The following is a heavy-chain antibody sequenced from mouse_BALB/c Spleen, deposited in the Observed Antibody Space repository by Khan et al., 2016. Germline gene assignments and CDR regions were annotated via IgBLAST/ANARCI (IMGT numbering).Heavy chain of an antibody. J-gene: IGHJ2*01. Sequence: EVELVESGGGLVKPGGSLKLSCAASGFTFSNYAMSWVRQTPEKRLEWVASISSGGSTYYPDRVKGRFTISRDNARNILNLQMSSLRSADTAMYYCAREDYGNYVDYFNYWGQGTTLTVAS. D-gene: IGHD2-1*01. V-gene: IGHV5-6-5*01. CDR2: ISSGGST. CDR1: GFTFSNYA. CDR3: AREDYGNYVDYFNY.